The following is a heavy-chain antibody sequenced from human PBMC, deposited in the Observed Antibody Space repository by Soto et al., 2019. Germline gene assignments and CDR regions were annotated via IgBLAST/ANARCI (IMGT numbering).Heavy chain of an antibody. V-gene: IGHV1-69*06. CDR2: IIPIFGTA. CDR1: GGTFSRYS. J-gene: IGHJ6*02. D-gene: IGHD1-1*01. CDR3: ASTRGYYYYYYGMDV. Sequence: GASVKVSCKASGGTFSRYSISWVRQAPGQGLEWMGGIIPIFGTANYAQKFQGRVTITADKSTSTAYMELSSLRSEDTAVYYCASTRGYYYYYYGMDVWGQGTTVTVSS.